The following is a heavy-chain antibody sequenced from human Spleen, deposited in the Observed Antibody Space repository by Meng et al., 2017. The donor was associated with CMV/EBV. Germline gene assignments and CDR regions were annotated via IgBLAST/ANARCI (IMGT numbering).Heavy chain of an antibody. CDR3: ARRRYCGADCYSKYYYGMDV. Sequence: SYPVSWLRPAPGHGLEWMGMIIPVLGFTDYARKFQGRLTITADKSRRTVYMELSSLTSADTAIYFCARRRYCGADCYSKYYYGMDVWGQGTTVTVSS. J-gene: IGHJ6*02. D-gene: IGHD2-21*02. V-gene: IGHV1-69*02. CDR2: IIPVLGFT. CDR1: SYP.